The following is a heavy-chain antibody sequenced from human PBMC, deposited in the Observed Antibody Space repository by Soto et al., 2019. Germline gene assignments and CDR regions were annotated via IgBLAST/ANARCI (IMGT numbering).Heavy chain of an antibody. CDR3: ARGVGSSSWNSFDS. CDR2: IYISENT. Sequence: SETLSLTCTVSGGSISSDYWSWIRQPAGKGLEWIGRIYISENTHYNPSLRSRVSMSLDTSKNQLSLNLSSVTAADTAVYYCARGVGSSSWNSFDSGAREPWSPSPQ. J-gene: IGHJ4*02. D-gene: IGHD6-13*01. CDR1: GGSISSDY. V-gene: IGHV4-4*07.